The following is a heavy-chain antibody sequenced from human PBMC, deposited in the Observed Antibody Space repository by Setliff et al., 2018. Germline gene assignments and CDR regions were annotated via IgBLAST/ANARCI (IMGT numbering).Heavy chain of an antibody. J-gene: IGHJ4*02. Sequence: ASVKVSCKDSGYTFSTYGISWVRQAPGQGLEWMGWISAYNGNTNYAQKLQGRVTMTTDTSTSTAYMELRSLRSEDTAVYYCARRVGSVGIQLPDYWGQGTLVTVSS. CDR2: ISAYNGNT. D-gene: IGHD5-18*01. CDR1: GYTFSTYG. CDR3: ARRVGSVGIQLPDY. V-gene: IGHV1-18*01.